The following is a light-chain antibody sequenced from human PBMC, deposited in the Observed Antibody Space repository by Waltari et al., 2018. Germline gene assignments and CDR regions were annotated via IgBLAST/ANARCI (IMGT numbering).Light chain of an antibody. CDR1: KLEDRY. V-gene: IGLV3-1*01. CDR3: QAWDRNTYVV. Sequence: SYELTQSPSVYVSPGQTASITCSGDKLEDRYVCWYQQKPGQSPVLVLHQDSKRPSGIPERFSGFNSGNTATLTISETQSMDEADYYCQAWDRNTYVVFGGGTKLTVL. J-gene: IGLJ2*01. CDR2: QDS.